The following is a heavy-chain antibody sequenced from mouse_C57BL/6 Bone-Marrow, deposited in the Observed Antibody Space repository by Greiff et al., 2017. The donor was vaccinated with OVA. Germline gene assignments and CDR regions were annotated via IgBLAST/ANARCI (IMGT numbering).Heavy chain of an antibody. V-gene: IGHV5-12*01. Sequence: VQLKESGGGLVQPGGSLKLSCAASGFTFSDYYMYWVRQTPEKRLEWVAYISNGGGSTYYPDTVKGRFTISRDNAKNTLYLQMSRLKSEDTAMYYCARIKRYAMDYWGQGTSVTVSS. CDR2: ISNGGGST. J-gene: IGHJ4*01. CDR3: ARIKRYAMDY. CDR1: GFTFSDYY. D-gene: IGHD2-4*01.